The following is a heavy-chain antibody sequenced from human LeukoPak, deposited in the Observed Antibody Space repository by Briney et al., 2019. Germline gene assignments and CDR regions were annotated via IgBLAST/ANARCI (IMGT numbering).Heavy chain of an antibody. D-gene: IGHD2-8*01. CDR2: ISSSSSYL. Sequence: GGSLRLSCAASGFTFSSNWMHWVRQAPGKGLEWVSSISSSSSYLYYADSVKGRFTLSRDNAKNSLYLQMNSLRAEDTAVYYCAKARYCTNGVCVNWFDPWGQGTLVTVSS. CDR1: GFTFSSNW. CDR3: AKARYCTNGVCVNWFDP. J-gene: IGHJ5*02. V-gene: IGHV3-21*01.